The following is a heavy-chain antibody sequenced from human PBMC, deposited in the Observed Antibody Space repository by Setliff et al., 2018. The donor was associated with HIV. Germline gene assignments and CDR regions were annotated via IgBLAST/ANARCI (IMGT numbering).Heavy chain of an antibody. V-gene: IGHV4-4*07. CDR2: INHSGIT. Sequence: SETLSLTCTVSGDSIISYYWSWLRQPAGKGLEFIGEINHSGITNYNPSLKSRVTLSRDASKNQFFLKLTSVTAADTAIYYCARSPGGGRLPYFFDFWGQGTLVTVSS. J-gene: IGHJ4*02. D-gene: IGHD2-15*01. CDR1: GDSIISYY. CDR3: ARSPGGGRLPYFFDF.